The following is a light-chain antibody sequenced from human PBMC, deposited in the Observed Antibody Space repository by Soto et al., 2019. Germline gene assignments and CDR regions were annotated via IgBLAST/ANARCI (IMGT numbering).Light chain of an antibody. CDR2: EVT. CDR1: SSDVGGYNY. Sequence: QSFLTQPASVSGSPGQSITISCTGTSSDVGGYNYVSWYQQHPGKAPKLIIYEVTHRPSGVSSRFYGSRSGNTASLTISGLQAEDEADYYCKSRTTRNTLVFGGGTKVTVL. J-gene: IGLJ3*02. CDR3: KSRTTRNTLV. V-gene: IGLV2-14*01.